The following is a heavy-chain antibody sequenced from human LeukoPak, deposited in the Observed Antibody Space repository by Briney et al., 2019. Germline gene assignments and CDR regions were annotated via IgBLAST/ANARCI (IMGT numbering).Heavy chain of an antibody. CDR3: ARSGPLVTMVPATYYYYMDV. CDR1: GGTFSSYA. V-gene: IGHV1-69*05. CDR2: IIPIFGTA. D-gene: IGHD3-10*01. J-gene: IGHJ6*03. Sequence: ASVKVSCKASGGTFSSYAISWVRQAPGQGLEWMGGIIPIFGTANYAQKFQGRVTITTDESTSTAYMELSSLRSEDTAVYYCARSGPLVTMVPATYYYYMDVWGKGTTVTVSS.